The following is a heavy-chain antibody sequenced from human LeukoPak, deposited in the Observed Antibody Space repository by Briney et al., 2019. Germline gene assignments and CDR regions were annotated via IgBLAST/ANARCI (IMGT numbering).Heavy chain of an antibody. CDR1: GFSLSTSGMC. CDR3: ARILDSSSYVDY. Sequence: SGPTLVNPTQTLTLTCTFSGFSLSTSGMCVSWIRQPPGKALEWLARIDWDDDKYYSTSLKTRLTISKDTSKNQVVLTMTSMDPVDTATYYCARILDSSSYVDYWGQGTLVTVSS. J-gene: IGHJ4*02. CDR2: IDWDDDK. D-gene: IGHD6-6*01. V-gene: IGHV2-70*11.